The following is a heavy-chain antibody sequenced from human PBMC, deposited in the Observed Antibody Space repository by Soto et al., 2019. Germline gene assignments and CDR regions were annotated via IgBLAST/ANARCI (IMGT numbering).Heavy chain of an antibody. CDR3: ATEGSGSYWYFDL. J-gene: IGHJ2*01. V-gene: IGHV4-59*01. CDR1: GGSISSYY. CDR2: IYYSGST. D-gene: IGHD3-10*01. Sequence: SETLSLTCTVSGGSISSYYWSWIRQPPGKGLEWIGYIYYSGSTNYNPSLKSRVTISVDTSKNQFSLKLSSVTAAGTAVYYCATEGSGSYWYFDLWGRGTLVTVSS.